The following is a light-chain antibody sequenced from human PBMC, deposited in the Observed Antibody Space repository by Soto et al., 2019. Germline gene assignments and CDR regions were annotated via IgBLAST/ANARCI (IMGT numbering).Light chain of an antibody. CDR2: KAS. CDR3: QHYNTYPWT. CDR1: QSISSW. J-gene: IGKJ5*01. Sequence: DIPITQSPCTLSPSLGDRLTITCRASQSISSWLAWYQQKPGKAPNLLIHKASHLESGVPSRFSGSGSGTEFTLTISSLQPGDFATYYCQHYNTYPWTFGQGTRLEIK. V-gene: IGKV1-5*03.